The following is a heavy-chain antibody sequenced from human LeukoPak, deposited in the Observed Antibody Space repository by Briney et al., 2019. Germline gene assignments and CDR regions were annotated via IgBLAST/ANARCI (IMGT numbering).Heavy chain of an antibody. J-gene: IGHJ4*02. Sequence: GASVKVSCKASGYTFTGYYMHWVRQAPGQGGGWMGWINPNSGGTNYAQKFQGRVTMTGDTSISTAYMELSRLRSDDTAVYYCARASVSGIAAAGLDYWGQGTLVTVAS. CDR3: ARASVSGIAAAGLDY. V-gene: IGHV1-2*02. CDR1: GYTFTGYY. D-gene: IGHD6-13*01. CDR2: INPNSGGT.